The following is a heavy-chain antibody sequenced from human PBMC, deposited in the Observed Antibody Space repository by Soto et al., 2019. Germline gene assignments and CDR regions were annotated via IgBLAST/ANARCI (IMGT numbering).Heavy chain of an antibody. J-gene: IGHJ4*02. CDR3: ASATVVAANFDH. CDR2: ISSGSSNI. D-gene: IGHD2-15*01. V-gene: IGHV3-21*01. Sequence: EVQLVESGGGLVKPGGSLTLSCAASGFAFRSYNMNWVRQAPGKGLEWVASISSGSSNIYYADSVKGRFTISRDNANNSPFLQIDRRSAEDSAVYYSASATVVAANFDHWGQGTLVTVSS. CDR1: GFAFRSYN.